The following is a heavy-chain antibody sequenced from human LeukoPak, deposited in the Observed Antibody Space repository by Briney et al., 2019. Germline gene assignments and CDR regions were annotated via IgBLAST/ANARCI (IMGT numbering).Heavy chain of an antibody. Sequence: GGSLRLSCAASGFTFSSYAMNWVRQAPGKGLEWVSVICDGGSNKYYADSVKGRFTISRDNSKNTLQLQMNSQRAEDKAVYYWTREEGGAPGGYWGQGTLVTASS. D-gene: IGHD3-16*01. CDR3: TREEGGAPGGY. CDR1: GFTFSSYA. CDR2: ICDGGSNK. V-gene: IGHV3-33*01. J-gene: IGHJ4*02.